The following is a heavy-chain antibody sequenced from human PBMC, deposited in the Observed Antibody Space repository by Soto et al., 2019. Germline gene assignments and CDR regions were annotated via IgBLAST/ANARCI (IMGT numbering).Heavy chain of an antibody. CDR1: GGSFSGYY. V-gene: IGHV4-34*01. D-gene: IGHD5-18*01. J-gene: IGHJ6*03. Sequence: PSETLSLTCAVYGGSFSGYYWSWVGQPPGKGLEWIGEINHSGSTNYNPSLKSRVTISVDTSKNQFSLKLSSVTAADTAVYYCARGPRGYSYGHYYYYYMDVWGKGTTVTVSS. CDR2: INHSGST. CDR3: ARGPRGYSYGHYYYYYMDV.